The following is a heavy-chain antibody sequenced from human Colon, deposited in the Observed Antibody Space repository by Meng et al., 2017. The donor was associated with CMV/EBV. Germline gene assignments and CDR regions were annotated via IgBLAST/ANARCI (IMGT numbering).Heavy chain of an antibody. Sequence: GESLKISCAASGFTIDDYGMSWVRQAPGKGLEWVSGINWNGGGTGYADSLKGRFTISRDNAKNSLYLQMNSLRAEDTAVYYTVTNAFDIWGQGTMVTVSS. V-gene: IGHV3-20*04. CDR1: GFTIDDYG. CDR3: VTNAFDI. J-gene: IGHJ3*02. D-gene: IGHD4-17*01. CDR2: INWNGGGT.